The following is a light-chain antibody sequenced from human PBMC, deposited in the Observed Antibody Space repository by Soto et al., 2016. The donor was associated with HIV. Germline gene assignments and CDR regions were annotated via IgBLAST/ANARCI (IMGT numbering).Light chain of an antibody. J-gene: IGLJ1*01. V-gene: IGLV3-1*01. Sequence: YELTQPPSVSVSPGQTASITCSGDKLGDKYVSWYQQKPGQSPMLVIYQDNKRPSGIPERFSGSNSGNTATLTISGTQAMDEADYFCQAWDSTTNLYVFGTGTKVTVL. CDR1: KLGDKY. CDR3: QAWDSTTNLYV. CDR2: QDN.